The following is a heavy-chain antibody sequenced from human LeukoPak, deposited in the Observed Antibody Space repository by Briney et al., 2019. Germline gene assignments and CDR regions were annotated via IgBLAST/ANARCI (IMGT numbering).Heavy chain of an antibody. J-gene: IGHJ4*02. D-gene: IGHD3-10*01. CDR3: ARDPRMVRGVV. Sequence: PGGSLRLSCAASGFTFSSYSMNWVRQAPGKGLEWVSSISSSSSYIYYADSVKGRFTISRDNAKSSLYLQMNSLRAEDTAVYYCARDPRMVRGVVWGQGTLVTVSS. CDR2: ISSSSSYI. V-gene: IGHV3-21*01. CDR1: GFTFSSYS.